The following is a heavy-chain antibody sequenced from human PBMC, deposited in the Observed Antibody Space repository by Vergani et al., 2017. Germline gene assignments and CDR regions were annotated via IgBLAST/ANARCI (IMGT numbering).Heavy chain of an antibody. CDR2: ISWNSGCI. V-gene: IGHV3-9*01. CDR3: AKDKSVLYYWEGYFDY. Sequence: EVQLVESGGGLVQPGRSLRLSCAASGFTFDDYAMHWVRQAPGKGLEWVSGISWNSGCIGYADSVKGRFTISRDNAKNSLYLQMNSLRAEDAALYYCAKDKSVLYYWEGYFDYWGQGTLVTVSS. CDR1: GFTFDDYA. J-gene: IGHJ4*02. D-gene: IGHD2-8*01.